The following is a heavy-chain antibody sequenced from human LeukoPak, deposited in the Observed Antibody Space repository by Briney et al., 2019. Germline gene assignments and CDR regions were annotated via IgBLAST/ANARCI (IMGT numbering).Heavy chain of an antibody. D-gene: IGHD3-16*01. CDR1: GFSFSNYW. CDR2: INEAGNDK. CDR3: VRDVTRGGDFDY. V-gene: IGHV3-7*01. J-gene: IGHJ4*02. Sequence: GGSLRLSCAASGFSFSNYWMTWVRQAPGKGLEWVANINEAGNDKYYVDSVTGRFTMSRDNAKNSLYLQMNSLRVEDTAVYYCVRDVTRGGDFDYWGQGTLVTVSS.